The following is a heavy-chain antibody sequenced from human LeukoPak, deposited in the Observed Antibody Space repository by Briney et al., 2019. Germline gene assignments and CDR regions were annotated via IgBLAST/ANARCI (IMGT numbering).Heavy chain of an antibody. CDR1: SRSLSSYY. D-gene: IGHD2-15*01. CDR3: AKSPRGYSESGLDY. J-gene: IGHJ4*02. CDR2: IYTSGGT. Sequence: SETMSPTSPVASRSLSSYYWSWDRQLPGKVREWDGYIYTSGGTNYGPSLKTRVTITVATSKNQFSLKLTSVTAADWAVYCCAKSPRGYSESGLDYWGQGTLVTVSS. V-gene: IGHV4-4*09.